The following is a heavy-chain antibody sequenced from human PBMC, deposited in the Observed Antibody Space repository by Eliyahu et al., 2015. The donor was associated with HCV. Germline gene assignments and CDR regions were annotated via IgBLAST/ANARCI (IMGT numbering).Heavy chain of an antibody. CDR2: IHYSGST. J-gene: IGHJ5*02. D-gene: IGHD6-19*01. V-gene: IGHV4-59*01. Sequence: QVQLQESGPGLVKPSETLSLTXTVSGCPITPYYWSWIRQPPGKGLEWIGYIHYSGSTNYNPSLKSRVTISVDTSKNQFSLNLTSVTAADTAMYYCASGGGGIAVTGTGGWFDPWGQGTLVTVSS. CDR1: GCPITPYY. CDR3: ASGGGGIAVTGTGGWFDP.